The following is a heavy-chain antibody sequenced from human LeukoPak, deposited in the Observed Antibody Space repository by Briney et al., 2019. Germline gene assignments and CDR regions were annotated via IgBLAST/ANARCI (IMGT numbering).Heavy chain of an antibody. D-gene: IGHD4-17*01. CDR2: IIPILGIA. CDR3: ARTRDYGDYGEN. CDR1: GGTFSSYT. V-gene: IGHV1-69*02. J-gene: IGHJ4*02. Sequence: GASVKVSCKASGGTFSSYTISWVRQAPGQGLEWMGRIIPILGIANYAQKFQGRVTITADKSTSTAYMELCSLRSEDTAVYYCARTRDYGDYGENWGQGTLVTVSS.